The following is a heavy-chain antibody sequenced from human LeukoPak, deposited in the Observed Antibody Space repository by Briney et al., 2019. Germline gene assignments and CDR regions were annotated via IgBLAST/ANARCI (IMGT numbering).Heavy chain of an antibody. Sequence: SVKDSCKASGGTFSNNAISWVRQAPGQGLEWMGGIIPMLGTANYAQKFQGRVTITADESTSTAYMELSSLRSEDTAVYYCARDQKGTTEALNYYYYYMDVWGKGTTVTVSS. CDR1: GGTFSNNA. CDR3: ARDQKGTTEALNYYYYYMDV. CDR2: IIPMLGTA. V-gene: IGHV1-69*13. D-gene: IGHD4-11*01. J-gene: IGHJ6*03.